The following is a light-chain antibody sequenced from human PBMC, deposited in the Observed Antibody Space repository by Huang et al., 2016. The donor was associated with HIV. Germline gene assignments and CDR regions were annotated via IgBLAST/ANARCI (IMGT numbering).Light chain of an antibody. Sequence: DIQMTQSPSSLSASVGERVTITCRASENIRRYLNWYQQKPGKPPKLLLHSASTLQSGVPSRFSGSGSGTDFTLTITSLQPEDFATYYCQGSLSIPHTFGQGTNLEIK. CDR1: ENIRRY. V-gene: IGKV1-39*01. CDR3: QGSLSIPHT. CDR2: SAS. J-gene: IGKJ2*01.